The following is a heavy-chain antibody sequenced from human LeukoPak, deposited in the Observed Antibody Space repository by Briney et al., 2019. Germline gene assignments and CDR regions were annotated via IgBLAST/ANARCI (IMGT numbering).Heavy chain of an antibody. CDR2: IYTSGST. J-gene: IGHJ3*02. V-gene: IGHV4-59*10. D-gene: IGHD6-19*01. CDR1: GGSFSGYY. Sequence: NPSETLSLTCAVYGGSFSGYYWSWIRQPPGKGLEWIGRIYTSGSTNYNPSLKSRVTMSVDTSKNQFSLKLSSVTAADTAVYYCARDSGWHNAFDIWGQGTMVTVSS. CDR3: ARDSGWHNAFDI.